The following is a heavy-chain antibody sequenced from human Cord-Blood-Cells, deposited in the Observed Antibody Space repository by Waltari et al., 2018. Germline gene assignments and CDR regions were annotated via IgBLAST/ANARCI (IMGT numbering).Heavy chain of an antibody. CDR3: ARQTVYRGSYPDY. J-gene: IGHJ4*02. CDR1: GGTFSSYA. D-gene: IGHD1-26*01. V-gene: IGHV1-69*01. Sequence: QVQLVQSGAEVKKPGSSVKVSCKASGGTFSSYAISWVRQAPGQGLEWMGWIIPLFGTANYAHKFQARVTITADESTSTAYMGLSSLRSEDMAVYYCARQTVYRGSYPDYWGQGTLVTVSS. CDR2: IIPLFGTA.